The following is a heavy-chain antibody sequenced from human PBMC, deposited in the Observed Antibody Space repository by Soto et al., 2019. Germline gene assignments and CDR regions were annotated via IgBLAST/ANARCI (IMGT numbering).Heavy chain of an antibody. CDR3: ARAGATISDFDY. CDR2: IYYSGST. D-gene: IGHD5-12*01. J-gene: IGHJ4*02. CDR1: GGSISSYY. Sequence: PSETLSLTCTVSGGSISSYYWSWIRQPPGKGLEWIGYIYYSGSTYYNPSLKSRVTISVDTSKNQFSLKLSSVTAADTAVYYCARAGATISDFDYWGQGTLVTVS. V-gene: IGHV4-59*01.